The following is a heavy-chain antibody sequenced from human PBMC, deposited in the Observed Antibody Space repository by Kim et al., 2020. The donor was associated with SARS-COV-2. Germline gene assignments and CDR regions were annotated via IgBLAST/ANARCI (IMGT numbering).Heavy chain of an antibody. J-gene: IGHJ6*02. V-gene: IGHV3-15*01. CDR3: TTDQKDRITMVQGVVHWFIYYGMDV. CDR2: IKSKTDGGTT. Sequence: GGSLRLSCAASGFTFSNAWMSWVRQAPGKGLEWVGRIKSKTDGGTTDYAAPVKGRFTISRDDSKNTLYLQMNSLKTEDTAVYYCTTDQKDRITMVQGVVHWFIYYGMDVWGQGTTVTVSS. D-gene: IGHD3-10*01. CDR1: GFTFSNAW.